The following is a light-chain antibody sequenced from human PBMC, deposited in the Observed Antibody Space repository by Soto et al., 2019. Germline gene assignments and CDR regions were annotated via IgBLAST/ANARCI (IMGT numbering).Light chain of an antibody. CDR2: GAS. CDR1: QSISSPY. J-gene: IGKJ1*01. CDR3: QQYDSWT. Sequence: EIVLTQSPGTLSLSPGERATLSCRASQSISSPYLAWYQQKPGQAPRLLNDGASNRATDIPDRFSGSGSGTDFTLTISRLEPEDFAVYYCQQYDSWTFGQGTKVEIK. V-gene: IGKV3-20*01.